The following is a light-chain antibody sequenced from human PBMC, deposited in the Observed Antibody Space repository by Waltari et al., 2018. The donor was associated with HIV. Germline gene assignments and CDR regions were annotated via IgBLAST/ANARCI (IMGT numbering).Light chain of an antibody. CDR1: QSISSW. J-gene: IGKJ1*01. CDR3: QHYNTYPWT. V-gene: IGKV1-5*03. CDR2: KAS. Sequence: DIQMTQSPSTLSASVGDRVTITCRASQSISSWLAWYQQKPGKAPKLLIYKASSLETGVPSRFSGSGSGTEFTLTISRLQPDDCATYYCQHYNTYPWTFGQGTKVEIK.